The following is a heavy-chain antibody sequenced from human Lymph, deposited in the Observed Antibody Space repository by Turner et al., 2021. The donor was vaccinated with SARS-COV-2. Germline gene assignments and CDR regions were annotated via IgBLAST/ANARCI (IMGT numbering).Heavy chain of an antibody. D-gene: IGHD2-21*02. CDR1: GFTFSSYS. CDR3: ARGPPDFPYYFDY. J-gene: IGHJ4*02. Sequence: EVQLVESGGGLVKPGGSLRLSCAASGFTFSSYSMTWVRQAPGKGLEWVSFITFTSSYIYYAASVKGLFTISRDNAKNSLYLQMNSMRAEDTAVYYCARGPPDFPYYFDYWGQGTLVTVSS. V-gene: IGHV3-21*01. CDR2: ITFTSSYI.